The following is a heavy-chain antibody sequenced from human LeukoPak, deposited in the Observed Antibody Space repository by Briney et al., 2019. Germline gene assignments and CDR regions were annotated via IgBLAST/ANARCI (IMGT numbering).Heavy chain of an antibody. Sequence: GGSLRLSSAASGFTFSSYGMHWVRQAPGKGLEWVAFIRYDGSNKYYADSVKGRFTISRDNSKNTLYLQMNSLRAEDTAVYYCAAGYSSSWLFDYWGQGTLVTVSS. D-gene: IGHD6-13*01. CDR2: IRYDGSNK. CDR3: AAGYSSSWLFDY. CDR1: GFTFSSYG. V-gene: IGHV3-30*02. J-gene: IGHJ4*02.